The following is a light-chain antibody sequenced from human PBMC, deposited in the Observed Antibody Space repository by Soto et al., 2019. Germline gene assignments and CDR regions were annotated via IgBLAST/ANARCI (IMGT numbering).Light chain of an antibody. J-gene: IGKJ1*01. CDR1: QSVSSN. CDR3: QQCTNWPRT. Sequence: EIVMTQSPVTLSVSPGERATLSCWASQSVSSNLAWYQQKPGQAPRLLIYGASTRATGIPDRFSGSGSGTEFTLTISSLQSEDSAVYYCQQCTNWPRTFGQGTKVEIK. V-gene: IGKV3-15*01. CDR2: GAS.